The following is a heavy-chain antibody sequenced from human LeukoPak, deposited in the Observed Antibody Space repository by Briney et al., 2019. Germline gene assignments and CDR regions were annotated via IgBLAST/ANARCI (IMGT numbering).Heavy chain of an antibody. CDR2: ISGSGGST. J-gene: IGHJ3*02. Sequence: GGSLRLSCAASGFTFSSYGMSWVRQAPGKVLEWVSAISGSGGSTYYADSVKGRFTISRDNSKNTLYLQMNSLRAEDTAVYYCAKLTAAVADAFDIWGQGTMVTVSS. CDR3: AKLTAAVADAFDI. D-gene: IGHD6-13*01. V-gene: IGHV3-23*01. CDR1: GFTFSSYG.